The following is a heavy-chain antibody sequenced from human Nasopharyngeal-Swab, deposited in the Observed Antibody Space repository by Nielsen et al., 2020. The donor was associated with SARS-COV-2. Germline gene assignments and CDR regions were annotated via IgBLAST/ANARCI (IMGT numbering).Heavy chain of an antibody. J-gene: IGHJ4*02. CDR2: IDPSDSYT. V-gene: IGHV5-10-1*01. Sequence: GESLKISCKGSGYSFTSYWISWVRQMPGKGLEWMGRIDPSDSYTNYSPSFQGHVTISADKSISTAYLQWSSLKASDTAMYYCARQRWNYDFWSGGDYWGQGTLVTVSS. CDR1: GYSFTSYW. D-gene: IGHD3-3*01. CDR3: ARQRWNYDFWSGGDY.